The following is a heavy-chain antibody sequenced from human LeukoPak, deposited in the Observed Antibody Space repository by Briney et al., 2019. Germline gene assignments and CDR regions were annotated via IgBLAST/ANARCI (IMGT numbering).Heavy chain of an antibody. CDR1: GFTFSSYV. Sequence: GGSLRLSCAASGFTFSSYVMHWVRQAPGKGLEWVAIISYDGSNEYYADSVKGRFTVSRDNSKNTLYLQMNSLRAADTAVYYCAKAGSIRFDYWGQGTLVTVSS. J-gene: IGHJ4*02. D-gene: IGHD1-26*01. CDR3: AKAGSIRFDY. CDR2: ISYDGSNE. V-gene: IGHV3-30*04.